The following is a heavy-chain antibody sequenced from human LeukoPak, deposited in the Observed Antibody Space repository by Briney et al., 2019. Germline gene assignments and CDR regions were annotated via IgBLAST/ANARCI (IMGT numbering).Heavy chain of an antibody. Sequence: ASVKVSCKASGYTFTSYYMHWVRQAPGQGLEWMGIINPSGGSTSYAQKLQGRVTMTTDTSTSTAYMELRSLRSDDTAVYYCARVRFAYGSGPEEGYYYMDVWGKGTTVTVSS. CDR1: GYTFTSYY. V-gene: IGHV1-46*01. J-gene: IGHJ6*03. CDR3: ARVRFAYGSGPEEGYYYMDV. D-gene: IGHD3-10*01. CDR2: INPSGGST.